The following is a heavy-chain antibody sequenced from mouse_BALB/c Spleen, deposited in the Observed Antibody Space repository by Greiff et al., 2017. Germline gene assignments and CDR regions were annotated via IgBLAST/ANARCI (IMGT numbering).Heavy chain of an antibody. CDR3: ARYGRLRNAMDY. CDR2: ISYSGST. V-gene: IGHV3-8*02. J-gene: IGHJ4*01. CDR1: GDSITSGY. D-gene: IGHD1-2*01. Sequence: EVKLQQSGPSLVKPSQTLSLTCSVTGDSITSGYWNWIRKFPGNKLEYMGYISYSGSTYYNPSLKSRISITRDTSKNQYYLQLNSVTTEDTATYYCARYGRLRNAMDYWGQGTSVTVSS.